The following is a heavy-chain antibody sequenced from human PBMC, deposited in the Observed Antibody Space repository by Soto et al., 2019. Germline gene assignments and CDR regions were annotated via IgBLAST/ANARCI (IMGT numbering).Heavy chain of an antibody. CDR1: GGSISSYY. CDR3: ARYNIRIRTFDL. D-gene: IGHD1-20*01. V-gene: IGHV4-59*12. Sequence: PSETLSLTCTVSGGSISSYYWSWIRQPPGKGLEWIGYIYYSGSTNYNPSLKSRVTISIDRSKNQFSLNLTSVTAADTAAYYCARYNIRIRTFDLWGQGTLVTVSS. CDR2: IYYSGST. J-gene: IGHJ5*02.